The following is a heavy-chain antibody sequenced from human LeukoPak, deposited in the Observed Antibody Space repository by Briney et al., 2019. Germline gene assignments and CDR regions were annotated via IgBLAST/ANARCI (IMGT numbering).Heavy chain of an antibody. Sequence: GGSLRLSCAASGFTFSSYSMNWVRQAPGKGLEWVSSISSSSSYIYYADSVKGRFTISRDNSKNTLYLQMNSLRAEDTAVYYCAKFHSSSLFDYWGQGTLVTVSS. CDR2: ISSSSSYI. CDR3: AKFHSSSLFDY. V-gene: IGHV3-21*04. D-gene: IGHD6-13*01. CDR1: GFTFSSYS. J-gene: IGHJ4*02.